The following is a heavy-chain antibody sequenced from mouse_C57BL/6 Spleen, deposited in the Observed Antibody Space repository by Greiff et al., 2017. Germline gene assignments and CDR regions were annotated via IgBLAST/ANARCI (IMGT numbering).Heavy chain of an antibody. CDR3: TNFDV. CDR2: IRLKSDNYAT. CDR1: GFTFSNYW. V-gene: IGHV6-3*01. J-gene: IGHJ1*03. Sequence: EVKLEESGGGLVQPGGSMKLSCVASGFTFSNYWMNWVRQSPEKGLEWVAQIRLKSDNYATHYAESVKGRFTISRDDSKSSVYLQMNNVRAEDTGIYYCTNFDVWGTGTTVTVSS.